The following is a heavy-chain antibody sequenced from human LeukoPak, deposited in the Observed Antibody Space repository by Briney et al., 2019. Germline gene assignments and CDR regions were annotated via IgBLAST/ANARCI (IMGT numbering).Heavy chain of an antibody. J-gene: IGHJ4*02. Sequence: PGGSLRLSCAASGFIFSNYGMHWVRQAPGKGLEWVAFIRYDGSNKYYADSVKGRFTISRDNSKNTLYLQMNSLRAEDTAVYYCAGDHYYFRSSGYLSFLKRGDYFDYWGQGTLVTVSS. CDR1: GFIFSNYG. V-gene: IGHV3-30*02. D-gene: IGHD3-22*01. CDR2: IRYDGSNK. CDR3: AGDHYYFRSSGYLSFLKRGDYFDY.